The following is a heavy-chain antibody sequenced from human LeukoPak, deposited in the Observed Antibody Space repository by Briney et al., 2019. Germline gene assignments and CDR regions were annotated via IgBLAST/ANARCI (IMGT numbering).Heavy chain of an antibody. J-gene: IGHJ4*02. CDR2: IKPDGSEK. CDR3: ARSTVAAAGDD. V-gene: IGHV3-7*01. CDR1: GFTFRSYW. Sequence: GESLRLSCAASGFTFRSYWMTWVRQAPGKGPEWVANIKPDGSEKYYVDSVKGRFTVSRDNAKNSPYLQMNSLRAEDSAVYFCARSTVAAAGDDWGQGTLVTVSS. D-gene: IGHD6-13*01.